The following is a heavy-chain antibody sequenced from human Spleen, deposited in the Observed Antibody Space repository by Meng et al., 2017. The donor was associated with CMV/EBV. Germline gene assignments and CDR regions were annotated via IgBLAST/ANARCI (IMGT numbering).Heavy chain of an antibody. V-gene: IGHV1-2*02. Sequence: ASVKVSCKASGYTFTAHYFHWVRQAPGQGLEWMGWIYPNSGGTHYAQKFQGRLTVTRDTSISTAYMELRSLRSDDTAVYYCARGGGYTVLDYWGQGTLVTVSS. D-gene: IGHD1-1*01. CDR1: GYTFTAHY. J-gene: IGHJ4*02. CDR2: IYPNSGGT. CDR3: ARGGGYTVLDY.